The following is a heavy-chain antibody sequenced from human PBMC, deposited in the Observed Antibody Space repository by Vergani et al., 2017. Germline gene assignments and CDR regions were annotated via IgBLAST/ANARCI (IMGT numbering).Heavy chain of an antibody. J-gene: IGHJ6*02. CDR3: ARERPSDIVVVPAAIGMDV. D-gene: IGHD2-2*01. V-gene: IGHV3-33*01. Sequence: QVQLVESGGGVVQPGRSLRLSCAASGFTFRSYGMHWVRQAPGKGLEWVAVIWYDGSNKYYADSVKGRFTISRDNSKNTLYLQMNSLRAEDTAVYYCARERPSDIVVVPAAIGMDVWGQGTTVTVSS. CDR1: GFTFRSYG. CDR2: IWYDGSNK.